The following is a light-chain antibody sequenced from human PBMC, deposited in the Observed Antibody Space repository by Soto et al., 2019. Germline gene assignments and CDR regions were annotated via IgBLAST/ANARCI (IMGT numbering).Light chain of an antibody. Sequence: QSVLTQPPSASGTHGHRVTISCTGSSSNIGAGYDVHWYQQLPGTAPKLLIYGNSNRPSGVPDRFSGSKSGTSASLAITGLQAEDEADYYCQSYDSSLSGSNVFGTGTKVTVL. CDR1: SSNIGAGYD. J-gene: IGLJ1*01. V-gene: IGLV1-40*01. CDR3: QSYDSSLSGSNV. CDR2: GNS.